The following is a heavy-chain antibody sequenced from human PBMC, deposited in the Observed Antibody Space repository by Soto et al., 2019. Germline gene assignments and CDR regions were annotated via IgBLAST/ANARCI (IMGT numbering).Heavy chain of an antibody. V-gene: IGHV4-61*01. J-gene: IGHJ4*02. Sequence: SETLSLTCTVSGGSVSSGSYYWSWIRQPPGKGLEWIGYIYRSGTTNYNPPLKSRVTISVDTSKSQFSLKLTSVTAADTAVYYCARXEILYGGSGYQSFYFDYWGQGTLVTVSS. CDR3: ARXEILYGGSGYQSFYFDY. D-gene: IGHD3-22*01. CDR2: IYRSGTT. CDR1: GGSVSSGSYY.